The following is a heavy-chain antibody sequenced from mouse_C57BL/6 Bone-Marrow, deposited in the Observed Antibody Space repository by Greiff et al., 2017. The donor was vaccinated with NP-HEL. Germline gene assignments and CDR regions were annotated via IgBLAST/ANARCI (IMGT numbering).Heavy chain of an antibody. D-gene: IGHD2-4*01. J-gene: IGHJ4*01. CDR2: IHPSDSDT. CDR1: GYTFTSYW. CDR3: AIFFYYDYDEGYAMDY. Sequence: QVQLQHPGAELVKPGASVKVSCKASGYTFTSYWMHWVKQRPGQGLEWIGRIHPSDSDTNYNQKFKGKATLTVDKSSSTAYMQLSSLTSEDSAVYYCAIFFYYDYDEGYAMDYWGQGTSVTVSS. V-gene: IGHV1-74*01.